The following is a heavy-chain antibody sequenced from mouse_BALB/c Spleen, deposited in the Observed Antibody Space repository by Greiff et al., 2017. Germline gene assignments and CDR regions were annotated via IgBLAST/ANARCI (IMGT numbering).Heavy chain of an antibody. CDR1: GFSLTSYG. D-gene: IGHD1-1*01. CDR3: AREDYYGSNPAWFAY. CDR2: IWAGGST. J-gene: IGHJ3*01. V-gene: IGHV2-9*02. Sequence: VQLQESGPGLVAPSQSLSITCTVSGFSLTSYGVHWVRQPPGKALEWLGVIWAGGSTNYNSALMSRLSISKDNSKSQVFLKMNSLQTDDTAMYYCAREDYYGSNPAWFAYWGQGTLVTVSA.